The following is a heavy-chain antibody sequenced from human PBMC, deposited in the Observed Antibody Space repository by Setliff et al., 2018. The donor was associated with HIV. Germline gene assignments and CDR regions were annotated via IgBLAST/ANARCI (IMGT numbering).Heavy chain of an antibody. CDR1: GVSFSGYY. D-gene: IGHD6-13*01. V-gene: IGHV4-34*01. CDR3: ARVVWMAAAGTIDYYYYGMDI. Sequence: PSETLSLTCAVHGVSFSGYYWSWIRQPPGKGLEWIGEINHRGITNYSPSLKSRVTISVDTSKNQFSLKLRSVTAADTAVYYCARVVWMAAAGTIDYYYYGMDIWGQGTTVTVSS. J-gene: IGHJ6*02. CDR2: INHRGIT.